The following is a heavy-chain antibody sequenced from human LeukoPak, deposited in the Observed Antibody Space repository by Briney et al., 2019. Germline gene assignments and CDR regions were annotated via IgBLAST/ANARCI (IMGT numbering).Heavy chain of an antibody. CDR1: GGSFSGYY. Sequence: SETLSLTCAVYGGSFSGYYWSWIRQPPGKGLEWIGEINHSGSTNYNPSLKSRVTISVDTSKTQFSLKLSSVTAADTAVYYCARGLKKVVVITRPYCYGMDVWGQGTTVTVSS. V-gene: IGHV4-34*01. CDR3: ARGLKKVVVITRPYCYGMDV. D-gene: IGHD3-22*01. J-gene: IGHJ6*02. CDR2: INHSGST.